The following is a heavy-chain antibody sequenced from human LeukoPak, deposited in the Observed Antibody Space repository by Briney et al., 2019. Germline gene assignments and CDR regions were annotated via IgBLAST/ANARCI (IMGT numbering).Heavy chain of an antibody. Sequence: SETLSLTCAVYGGSFSGYYWSWIRQPPGKGLEWIGEINHSGSTNYNPSLKSRVTISVDTSKNQFSLKLSSVTAADTAVYYCARVFRSWYFDYWGQGTLVTVSS. J-gene: IGHJ4*02. CDR3: ARVFRSWYFDY. D-gene: IGHD6-13*01. CDR1: GGSFSGYY. V-gene: IGHV4-34*01. CDR2: INHSGST.